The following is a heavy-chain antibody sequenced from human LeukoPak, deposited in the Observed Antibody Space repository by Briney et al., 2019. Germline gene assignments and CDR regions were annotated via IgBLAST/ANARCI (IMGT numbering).Heavy chain of an antibody. CDR3: AKAADIVVVPAATSYLDY. J-gene: IGHJ4*02. CDR2: IRSNGGST. D-gene: IGHD2-2*01. CDR1: GFTFSSYA. V-gene: IGHV3-64*01. Sequence: PGGSLRLSCAASGFTFSSYAMHWVRQAPGKGLEYVSAIRSNGGSTYYANSVKGRFTISRDNSKNTLYLQMGSLRAEDMAVYYCAKAADIVVVPAATSYLDYWGQGTLVTVSS.